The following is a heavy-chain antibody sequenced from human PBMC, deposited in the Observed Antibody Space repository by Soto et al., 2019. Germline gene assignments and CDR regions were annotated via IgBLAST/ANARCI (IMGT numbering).Heavy chain of an antibody. CDR3: AKEYYDFWSGYLSPFDY. J-gene: IGHJ4*02. Sequence: GGSLRLSCAASGFTFSSYGMHWVRQAPGKGLEWVAVMSYDGSNKYYADSVKGRFTISRDNSKNTLYLQMNSLRAEDTAVYYCAKEYYDFWSGYLSPFDYWGQGTLVTVSS. D-gene: IGHD3-3*01. CDR1: GFTFSSYG. V-gene: IGHV3-30*18. CDR2: MSYDGSNK.